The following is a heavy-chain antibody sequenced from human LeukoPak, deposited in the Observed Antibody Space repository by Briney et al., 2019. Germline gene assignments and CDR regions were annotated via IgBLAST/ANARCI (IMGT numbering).Heavy chain of an antibody. D-gene: IGHD2-2*01. CDR2: INTNTGNP. CDR3: ARDTLGYCSSTSCELNAFDI. Sequence: ASVKVSCKASGYTFTSYAMNWVRQAPGQGLEWMGWINTNTGNPTYAQGFTGRFAFSLDTSVSTAYLQISSLKAEDTAVYYCARDTLGYCSSTSCELNAFDIWGQGTMVTVSS. J-gene: IGHJ3*02. V-gene: IGHV7-4-1*02. CDR1: GYTFTSYA.